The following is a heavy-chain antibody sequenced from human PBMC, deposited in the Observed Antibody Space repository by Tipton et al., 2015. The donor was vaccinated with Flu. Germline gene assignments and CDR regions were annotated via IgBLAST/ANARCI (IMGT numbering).Heavy chain of an antibody. Sequence: GLVKPSETLSLTCAVYGGSFSGYYWSWIRQPPGKGLEWIGEINHSGSTNYNPSLKSRVTISINTSKNQLSLKLSSVTAADTAVYYCARKEVDDYGDYVSLDWGQGTLVTVSS. V-gene: IGHV4-34*01. CDR3: ARKEVDDYGDYVSLD. CDR1: GGSFSGYY. D-gene: IGHD4-17*01. J-gene: IGHJ4*02. CDR2: INHSGST.